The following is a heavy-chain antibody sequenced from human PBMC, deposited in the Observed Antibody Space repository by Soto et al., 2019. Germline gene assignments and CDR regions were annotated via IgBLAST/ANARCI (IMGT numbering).Heavy chain of an antibody. J-gene: IGHJ4*02. Sequence: SETLSLTCAVYGGSFSGYYWSWIRQPPGKGLEWIGEINHSGSTNYNPSLKSRVTISVDTSKNQFSLKLSSVTAADTAVYYCARVLHRAYFDYWGQGTLVTVSS. CDR1: GGSFSGYY. CDR2: INHSGST. CDR3: ARVLHRAYFDY. D-gene: IGHD4-4*01. V-gene: IGHV4-34*01.